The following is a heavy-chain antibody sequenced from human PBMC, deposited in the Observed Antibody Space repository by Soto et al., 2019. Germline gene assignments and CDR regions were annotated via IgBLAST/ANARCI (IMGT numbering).Heavy chain of an antibody. D-gene: IGHD2-8*01. CDR3: AKGGLYDPGDYRVYYYGVAV. CDR2: SSASGADT. J-gene: IGHJ6*02. Sequence: GSLRLSCAASGFTFTTYAMTWVRQAPGRGLEWVSGSSASGADTYYADSVKGRFTVSRDNSKNTLYLQMNSLRADDTAIFFCAKGGLYDPGDYRVYYYGVAVWGRGTTDPVSS. V-gene: IGHV3-23*01. CDR1: GFTFTTYA.